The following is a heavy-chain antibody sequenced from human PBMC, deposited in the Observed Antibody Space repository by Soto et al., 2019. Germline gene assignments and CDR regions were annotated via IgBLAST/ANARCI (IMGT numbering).Heavy chain of an antibody. CDR1: GFTFSTYG. D-gene: IGHD2-2*01. Sequence: GGSLRLSCAASGFTFSTYGIHWVRQAPGKGLEWVAVISYDGSNKYYADSVKGRFTISRDNSKNTLYLQMNSLRAEDTAVYYCAKDSRGAAASPFYYYYGMDVWGQGTTVTVSS. CDR2: ISYDGSNK. V-gene: IGHV3-30*18. CDR3: AKDSRGAAASPFYYYYGMDV. J-gene: IGHJ6*02.